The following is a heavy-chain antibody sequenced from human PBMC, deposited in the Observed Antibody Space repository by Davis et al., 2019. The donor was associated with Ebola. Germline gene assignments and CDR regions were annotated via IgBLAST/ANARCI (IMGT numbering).Heavy chain of an antibody. V-gene: IGHV4-34*01. J-gene: IGHJ6*02. D-gene: IGHD6-25*01. Sequence: MPGGSLRLSCVASGFTFSSYEMNWIRQPPGKGLEWIGEINHSGRTNYNPSLKSRVTMSVDTSKNQFSLRVRSVTAADTAVYYCARGGGYGGYGMDVWGQGTTVTVSS. CDR3: ARGGGYGGYGMDV. CDR1: GFTFSSYE. CDR2: INHSGRT.